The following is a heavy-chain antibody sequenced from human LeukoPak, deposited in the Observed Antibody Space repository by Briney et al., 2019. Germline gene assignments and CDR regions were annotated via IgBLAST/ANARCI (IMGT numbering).Heavy chain of an antibody. D-gene: IGHD3-16*01. CDR2: IYSGGST. J-gene: IGHJ4*02. V-gene: IGHV3-66*01. CDR3: ARDSGGNDY. CDR1: EFSVGSNY. Sequence: GGSLRLSCAASEFSVGSNYMTWVRQAPGKGLEWVSLIYSGGSTYYADSVKGRFTISRDNTKNSVFLQMNNLRAEDTAMYYCARDSGGNDYWGQGILVTVSS.